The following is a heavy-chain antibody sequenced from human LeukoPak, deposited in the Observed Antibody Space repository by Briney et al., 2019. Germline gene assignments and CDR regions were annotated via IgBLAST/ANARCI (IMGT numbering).Heavy chain of an antibody. J-gene: IGHJ4*02. CDR1: GFTFSSYG. Sequence: GGSLRLSCAASGFTFSSYGMHWVRQAPGKGLEWVAVISYDGSNKYYADSVKGRFTISRDNSKNTLYLQMNSLRAEDTAVYYCALIAVAGTEFDYWGQGTLVTVSS. CDR2: ISYDGSNK. V-gene: IGHV3-30*03. CDR3: ALIAVAGTEFDY. D-gene: IGHD6-19*01.